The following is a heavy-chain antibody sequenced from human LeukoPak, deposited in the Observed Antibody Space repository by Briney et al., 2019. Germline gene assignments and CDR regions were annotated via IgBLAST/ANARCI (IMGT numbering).Heavy chain of an antibody. CDR2: MSLDGSNK. D-gene: IGHD2-21*02. Sequence: GGSLRLSCAASGFTFSNYAMHWVRQAPGKGLEWVAVMSLDGSNKSYADSVKGRFTISRDNSKNTLYLQMNSLRAEDTAVYYCANLLSGDSNFDYWGQGTLVTVSS. J-gene: IGHJ4*02. V-gene: IGHV3-30*04. CDR1: GFTFSNYA. CDR3: ANLLSGDSNFDY.